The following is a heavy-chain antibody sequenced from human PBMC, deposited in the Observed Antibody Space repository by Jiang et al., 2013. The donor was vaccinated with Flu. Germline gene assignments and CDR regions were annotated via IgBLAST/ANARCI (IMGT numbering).Heavy chain of an antibody. CDR2: IYYSGSA. CDR3: ARCSGNYLHFDY. Sequence: GLVKPSETLSLTCSVSGDSMSSYYWSGIRQPPGKGLEWIGSIYYSGSANYNPSLKSRVIMSVDTSKNQFSLKLSSVTAADTAVYYCARCSGNYLHFDYWGQGTLVTVSS. D-gene: IGHD1-26*01. J-gene: IGHJ4*02. V-gene: IGHV4-59*01. CDR1: GDSMSSYY.